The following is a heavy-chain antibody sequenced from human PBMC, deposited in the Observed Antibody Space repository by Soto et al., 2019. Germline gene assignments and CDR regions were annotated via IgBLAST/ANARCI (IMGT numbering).Heavy chain of an antibody. CDR2: IKQDGSEK. CDR3: ATEFGVDYFDY. J-gene: IGHJ4*02. Sequence: EVQLVESGGGLVQPGGSLRLSCAASGSTFSSYWMSWVRQAPGKGLEWVANIKQDGSEKYYVDSVKGRFTISRDNAKNSLYLQMNSLRAEDTAVYYCATEFGVDYFDYWGQGTLVTVSS. D-gene: IGHD3-10*01. CDR1: GSTFSSYW. V-gene: IGHV3-7*01.